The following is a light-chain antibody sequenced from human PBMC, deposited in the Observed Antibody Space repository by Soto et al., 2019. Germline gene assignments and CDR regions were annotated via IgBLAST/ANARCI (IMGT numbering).Light chain of an antibody. Sequence: EIVMTQSPATLSVSPGERATLSCRASQSVRSNLAWYQQKPGQAPRLLIYGASTRATGIPARLSGRGSGTEFTLTISSLQSEDFAVYYCQQYNNLPLTVGGGTKVEIK. V-gene: IGKV3-15*01. J-gene: IGKJ4*01. CDR2: GAS. CDR3: QQYNNLPLT. CDR1: QSVRSN.